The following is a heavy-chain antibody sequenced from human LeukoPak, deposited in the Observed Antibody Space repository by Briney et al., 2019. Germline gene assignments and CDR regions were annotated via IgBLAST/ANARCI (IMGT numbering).Heavy chain of an antibody. J-gene: IGHJ4*02. Sequence: ASVKVSCKASGYTFTGYYMHWVRQAPGQGLEWMGWINPNSGGTNYAQKFQGRVTMTRDTSISTAYMELSRLRSDDTAVYYCARSGGAVASYFDYWGQGTLVTVSS. CDR3: ARSGGAVASYFDY. CDR2: INPNSGGT. D-gene: IGHD6-19*01. CDR1: GYTFTGYY. V-gene: IGHV1-2*02.